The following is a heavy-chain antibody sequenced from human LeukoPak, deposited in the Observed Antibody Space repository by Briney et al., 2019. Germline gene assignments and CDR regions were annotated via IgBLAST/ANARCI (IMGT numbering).Heavy chain of an antibody. J-gene: IGHJ4*02. D-gene: IGHD1-7*01. CDR1: GFTFSNYS. CDR2: ISRSSTTI. V-gene: IGHV3-48*01. Sequence: GGSLRLSCAASGFTFSNYSMNWVRQAPGKGLEWVSYISRSSTTIYYADSVKGRFTISRDNAKKSLYLQMNSLRAEDTAVYYCATYNWNFLNDYWGQGTLVTVSS. CDR3: ATYNWNFLNDY.